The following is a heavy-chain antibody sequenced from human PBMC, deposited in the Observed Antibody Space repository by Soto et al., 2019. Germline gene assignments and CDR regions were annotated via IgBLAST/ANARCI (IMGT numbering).Heavy chain of an antibody. CDR1: GFTFGDYA. CDR3: TRLGCSSTSCYPYYYYMDV. D-gene: IGHD2-2*01. V-gene: IGHV3-49*03. Sequence: GGSLRLSCTASGFTFGDYAMSWFRQAPGKGLEWVGFIRSKAYGGTTEYAASVKGRFTISRDDSKSIAYLQMNSLKTEDTAVYYCTRLGCSSTSCYPYYYYMDVWGKGTTVTVSS. CDR2: IRSKAYGGTT. J-gene: IGHJ6*03.